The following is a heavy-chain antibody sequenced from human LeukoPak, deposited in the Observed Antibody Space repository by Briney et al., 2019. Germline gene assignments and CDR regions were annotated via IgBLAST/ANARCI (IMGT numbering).Heavy chain of an antibody. CDR3: ARNDYVWGSYRLNWFDP. CDR2: INHSGST. V-gene: IGHV4-34*01. D-gene: IGHD3-16*02. Sequence: TSETLSLTCAVYGGSFSGYYWSWIRQPPGKGLEWIGEINHSGSTNYNPALKSRVIISVATSKNQFSLKLSSVTAADTAVYYCARNDYVWGSYRLNWFDPWGQGTLVTVSS. CDR1: GGSFSGYY. J-gene: IGHJ5*02.